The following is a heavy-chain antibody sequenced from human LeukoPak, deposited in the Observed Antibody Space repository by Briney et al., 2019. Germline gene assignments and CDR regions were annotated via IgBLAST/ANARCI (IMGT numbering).Heavy chain of an antibody. V-gene: IGHV4-59*12. Sequence: PSEALSLTCTVSGGSISSYYWSWIRQPPGKGLEWIGYIYYSGSTNYNPSLKSRVTISVDTSKNQFSLKLSSVTAADTAVYYCARSSISTLLGYSYGPRAFDIWGQGTMVTVSS. J-gene: IGHJ3*02. CDR2: IYYSGST. CDR3: ARSSISTLLGYSYGPRAFDI. D-gene: IGHD5-18*01. CDR1: GGSISSYY.